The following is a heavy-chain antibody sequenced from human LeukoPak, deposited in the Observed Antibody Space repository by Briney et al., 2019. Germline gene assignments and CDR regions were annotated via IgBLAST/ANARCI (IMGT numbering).Heavy chain of an antibody. V-gene: IGHV1-24*01. J-gene: IGHJ4*02. D-gene: IGHD6-19*01. CDR1: GYTLTELS. Sequence: GASVKVSCKVSGYTLTELSMHWVRQAPGKGLEWMGGFDPEDGETIYAQKFQGRVAMTEDTSTDTAYMELSSLRSEDTAVYYCATVGSSGWEPEVWGQGTLVTVSS. CDR3: ATVGSSGWEPEV. CDR2: FDPEDGET.